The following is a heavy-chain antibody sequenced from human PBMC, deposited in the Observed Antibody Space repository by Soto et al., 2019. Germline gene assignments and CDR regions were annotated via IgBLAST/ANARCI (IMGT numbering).Heavy chain of an antibody. V-gene: IGHV3-30*18. Sequence: QVQLVESGGGVVQPGRSLRLSCAASGFTFSSYGMHWVRQAPGKGLEWVAVISYDGSNKYYADSVKGRFTISRDNSKNTLYLQMNSLRAEDTAVYYCAKNHLLRFLEWLLYPDYWGQGTLVTVSS. J-gene: IGHJ4*02. D-gene: IGHD3-3*01. CDR1: GFTFSSYG. CDR2: ISYDGSNK. CDR3: AKNHLLRFLEWLLYPDY.